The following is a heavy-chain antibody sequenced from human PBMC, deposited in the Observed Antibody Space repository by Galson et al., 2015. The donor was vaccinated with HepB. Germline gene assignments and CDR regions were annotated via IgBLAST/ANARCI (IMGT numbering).Heavy chain of an antibody. V-gene: IGHV3-48*01. CDR3: ANNGYYGTDY. Sequence: VRQAPGKGPEWVSYISDRSTIIYYADSVKGRFTISRDNAQNSLYLQMHSLRAEDTAVYYCANNGYYGTDYWGQGTLVTVS. D-gene: IGHD3-10*01. J-gene: IGHJ4*02. CDR2: ISDRSTII.